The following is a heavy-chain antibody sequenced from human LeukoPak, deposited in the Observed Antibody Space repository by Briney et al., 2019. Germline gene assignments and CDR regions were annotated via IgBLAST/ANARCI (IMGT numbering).Heavy chain of an antibody. CDR2: IYYSGST. Sequence: SETLSLTCTVSGGSISTYYWSWIRQPPGKGLEWIGSIYYSGSTYYNPSLKSRVTISVDTSKNQFSLKLSSVTAADTAVYYCARAEIAAAGKGYYYYYMDVWGKGTTVTVSS. D-gene: IGHD6-13*01. CDR1: GGSISTYY. CDR3: ARAEIAAAGKGYYYYYMDV. J-gene: IGHJ6*03. V-gene: IGHV4-59*12.